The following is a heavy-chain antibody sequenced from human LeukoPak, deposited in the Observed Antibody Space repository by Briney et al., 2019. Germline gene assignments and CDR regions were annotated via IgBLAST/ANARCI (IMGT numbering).Heavy chain of an antibody. CDR3: ARDHDFWSGLVDY. CDR2: INSDGSST. J-gene: IGHJ4*02. V-gene: IGHV3-74*01. Sequence: PGGSLRLSCAASRFTFSSYWMHWVRQAPGKGLVWVLRINSDGSSTSYADSVKGRFTIARDNAKNTLYLQMNSLRAEDTAVYYCARDHDFWSGLVDYWGQGTLVTVSS. D-gene: IGHD3-3*01. CDR1: RFTFSSYW.